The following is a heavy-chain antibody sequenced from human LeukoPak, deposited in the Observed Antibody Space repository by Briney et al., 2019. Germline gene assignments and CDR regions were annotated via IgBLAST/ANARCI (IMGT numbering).Heavy chain of an antibody. V-gene: IGHV4-4*07. CDR3: ARALAAPSYFDY. CDR1: GGSISSYY. J-gene: IGHJ4*02. CDR2: IYSSGST. D-gene: IGHD6-19*01. Sequence: PSETLSLTCTVSGGSISSYYWSWVRQPAGKGLEWIGRIYSSGSTSYYPSLRSRVTMSVDTSKNQFSLKLSSVTAADTAVYYCARALAAPSYFDYWGQGTLVTVSS.